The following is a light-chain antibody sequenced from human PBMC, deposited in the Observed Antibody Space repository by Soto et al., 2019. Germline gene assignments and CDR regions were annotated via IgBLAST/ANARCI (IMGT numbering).Light chain of an antibody. J-gene: IGKJ1*01. CDR3: QHHNSYSQT. CDR2: GAS. CDR1: QSIRHY. V-gene: IGKV1-5*01. Sequence: DIQMTQSPPTLSASVGDRVNMTCRASQSIRHYLAWYQQMPGKAPKLLIYGASTLQSGVPSRFSGSGSGTEFTLTISSLQPDDFGTYFCQHHNSYSQTFGQGTKVDIK.